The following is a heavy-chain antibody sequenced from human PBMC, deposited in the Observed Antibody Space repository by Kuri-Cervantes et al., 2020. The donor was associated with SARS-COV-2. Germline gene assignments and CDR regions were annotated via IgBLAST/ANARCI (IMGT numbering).Heavy chain of an antibody. V-gene: IGHV3-30*18. CDR1: GFTFNNYA. Sequence: GGSLRLSCAASGFTFNNYAIHWVRQAPGKGLEWVALISYEGSIKSYADSVKGRFTISRVSSKNTLYLQMSSLRHEDTAVYFCAKFGALWELKSMGKLYFDYWGPGTLVTVSS. D-gene: IGHD1-26*01. CDR3: AKFGALWELKSMGKLYFDY. J-gene: IGHJ4*02. CDR2: ISYEGSIK.